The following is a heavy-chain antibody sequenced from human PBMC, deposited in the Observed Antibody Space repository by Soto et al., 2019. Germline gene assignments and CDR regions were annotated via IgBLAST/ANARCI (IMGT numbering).Heavy chain of an antibody. Sequence: QVQLVQSGAEVKKPGSSVKVSCKASGGIFSTSTFTWVRQAPGHGLEWMGRLIPILGTADYAQKFQGRVTLTADKSTSTAYMELRSLRSEDTAVYYGASDLAIGSDYSGYDVIDYWGQGTLVTVSS. CDR2: LIPILGTA. D-gene: IGHD5-12*01. CDR1: GGIFSTST. CDR3: ASDLAIGSDYSGYDVIDY. J-gene: IGHJ4*02. V-gene: IGHV1-69*08.